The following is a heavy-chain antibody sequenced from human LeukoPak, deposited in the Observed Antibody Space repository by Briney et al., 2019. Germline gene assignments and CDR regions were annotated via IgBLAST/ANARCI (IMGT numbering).Heavy chain of an antibody. D-gene: IGHD4-11*01. V-gene: IGHV3-66*01. CDR2: VYSGGSI. J-gene: IGHJ3*02. CDR1: GFTVSNNY. Sequence: GGSLRLSCAASGFTVSNNYMSWVRQAPGKGLEWVSVVYSGGSIYYADSVKGRFTISRDTPKNTVYLQMNSLRAEDTAVYYCAKSTVAAYDAFDIWGQGTMVTVSS. CDR3: AKSTVAAYDAFDI.